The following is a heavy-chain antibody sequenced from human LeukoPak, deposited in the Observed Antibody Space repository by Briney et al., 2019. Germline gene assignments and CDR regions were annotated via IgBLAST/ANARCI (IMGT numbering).Heavy chain of an antibody. J-gene: IGHJ5*02. CDR1: GGSISSSSYY. CDR3: SREGYSCPNWFDT. V-gene: IGHV4-39*07. CDR2: IYYNGDT. D-gene: IGHD4-11*01. Sequence: SETLSLTCTVSGGSISSSSYYWGWIRQPPGKGLEWIGSIYYNGDTYYNPSFKSRVSMSVDTAKNQISLILTSVTAADTAVYYCSREGYSCPNWFDTWGQGTLVTVSS.